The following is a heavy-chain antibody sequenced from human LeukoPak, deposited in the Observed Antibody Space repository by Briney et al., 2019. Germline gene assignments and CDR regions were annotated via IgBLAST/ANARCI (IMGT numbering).Heavy chain of an antibody. CDR2: ISSSGSTM. CDR3: ARESLRITILGVVMRPDAFDI. D-gene: IGHD3-3*01. V-gene: IGHV3-11*04. Sequence: GGSLRLSCAASGFTFSDYYMSWIRQAPGKGLEWVSYISSSGSTMYYADSVKGRFTISRDNAKNSLYLQMNSLRAEDTAVYYCARESLRITILGVVMRPDAFDIWGQGTMVTVSS. J-gene: IGHJ3*02. CDR1: GFTFSDYY.